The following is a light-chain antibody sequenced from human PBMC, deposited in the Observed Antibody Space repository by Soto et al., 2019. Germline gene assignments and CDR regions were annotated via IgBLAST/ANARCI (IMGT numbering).Light chain of an antibody. CDR3: QQYSKWPIT. CDR1: PSVNSN. V-gene: IGKV3-15*01. J-gene: IGKJ5*01. CDR2: GIT. Sequence: EMVMSQSPAILSVSPGESATLSCTASPSVNSNYLAWYDHHPGHPPRLIFYGITTRASGIPARFSGSACGAEFSLTISSLQSEDFAVYYCQQYSKWPITFGQGTRLEIK.